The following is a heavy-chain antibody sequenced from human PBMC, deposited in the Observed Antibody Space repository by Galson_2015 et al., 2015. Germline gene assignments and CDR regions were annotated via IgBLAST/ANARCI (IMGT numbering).Heavy chain of an antibody. J-gene: IGHJ4*02. CDR1: GGSISSSSYY. D-gene: IGHD2-15*01. CDR2: IYYSGST. Sequence: SETLSLTCTVSGGSISSSSYYWGWIRQPPGKGLEWIGSIYYSGSTYYNPSLKSRVTISVDTSKNQFSLKLSSVTATDTAVYYCARGLGRRYLLFYYFDYWGQGTLVTVSS. CDR3: ARGLGRRYLLFYYFDY. V-gene: IGHV4-39*01.